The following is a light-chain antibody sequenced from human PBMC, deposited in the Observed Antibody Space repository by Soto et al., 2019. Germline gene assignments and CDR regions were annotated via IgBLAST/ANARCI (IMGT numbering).Light chain of an antibody. Sequence: IVLTQSPATLSLSPGERATLSCRASQTLSDSIVRYQHRPCPAPRLLMYDGFSRATRIPARFSGSGSGADFILSIGTLEREDFAVYYCTQRQQRDNGAMYTFGQGTKLEMK. V-gene: IGKV3-11*01. J-gene: IGKJ2*01. CDR3: TQRQQRDNGAMYT. CDR1: QTLSDS. CDR2: DGF.